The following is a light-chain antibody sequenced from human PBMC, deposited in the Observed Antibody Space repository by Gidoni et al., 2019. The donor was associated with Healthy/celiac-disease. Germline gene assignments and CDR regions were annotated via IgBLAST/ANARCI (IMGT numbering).Light chain of an antibody. V-gene: IGLV3-1*01. CDR1: KLGDKY. CDR2: QDS. J-gene: IGLJ2*01. CDR3: QAWDSSTVV. Sequence: SYELTHPPSVSVSPGQTAIITCSGDKLGDKYACWYQQKPGQSPVLVIYQDSKWPSGIPDRLSGSNSGNTATLTISGTQAMDEADYYCQAWDSSTVVFGGGTKLTVL.